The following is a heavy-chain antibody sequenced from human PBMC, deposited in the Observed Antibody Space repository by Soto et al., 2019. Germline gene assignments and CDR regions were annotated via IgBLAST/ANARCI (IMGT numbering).Heavy chain of an antibody. V-gene: IGHV3-74*01. D-gene: IGHD4-17*01. CDR2: ISSDGSTA. J-gene: IGHJ4*02. CDR3: ARETVTTLYY. Sequence: EVQLVESGGGLVQPGGSLRLSCAASGLSITNYWMHWVRQAPGKGLVWVSRISSDGSTARYADSVKGRFTISRDNAKNTLYLQMNSLRAEDTAVYYCARETVTTLYYWGQGTLVTVSS. CDR1: GLSITNYW.